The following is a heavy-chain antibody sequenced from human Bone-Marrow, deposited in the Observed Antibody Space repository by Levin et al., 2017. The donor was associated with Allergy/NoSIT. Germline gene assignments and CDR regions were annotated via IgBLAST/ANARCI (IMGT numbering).Heavy chain of an antibody. J-gene: IGHJ4*02. CDR1: GYTFTSYY. V-gene: IGHV1-46*01. Sequence: GESLKISCKASGYTFTSYYMHWVRQAPGQGLEWLGIMNPSSYYTNYAQKFQGRVTMTKDLSTSTVYMELSSLTSEDTAVYYCARDVNEIPGNYYFDYWGQGTLVTVSS. CDR2: MNPSSYYT. CDR3: ARDVNEIPGNYYFDY. D-gene: IGHD1-1*01.